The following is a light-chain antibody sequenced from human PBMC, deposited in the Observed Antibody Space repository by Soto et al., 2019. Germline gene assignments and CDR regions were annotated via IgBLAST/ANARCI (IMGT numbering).Light chain of an antibody. CDR3: RSYDSSLSGWV. V-gene: IGLV1-40*01. J-gene: IGLJ3*02. Sequence: QPVLTQPPSVSGAPGQRVTISCTRSSSNIGAGYDVHWYQQLPGTAPKLLIYGNSNRPSGVPDRFSGSKSGTSASLAITGLQAEDEADYYCRSYDSSLSGWVFGGGTKLTVL. CDR1: SSNIGAGYD. CDR2: GNS.